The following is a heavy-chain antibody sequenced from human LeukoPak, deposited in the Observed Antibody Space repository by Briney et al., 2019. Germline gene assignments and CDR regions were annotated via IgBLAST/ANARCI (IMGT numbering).Heavy chain of an antibody. J-gene: IGHJ4*02. V-gene: IGHV3-7*02. Sequence: GGSLRLSCAASGFTFRSYWMTWVRQAPEKGLEWAAAIKEDGSETYYVDSVKGRFTISRDNAKNSLYLQMSSLRAEDTAVYYCARTTYGDYWGQGTLVTVSS. CDR3: ARTTYGDY. D-gene: IGHD1-1*01. CDR2: IKEDGSET. CDR1: GFTFRSYW.